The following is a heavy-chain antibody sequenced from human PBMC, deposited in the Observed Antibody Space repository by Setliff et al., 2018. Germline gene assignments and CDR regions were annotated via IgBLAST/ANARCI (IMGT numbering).Heavy chain of an antibody. V-gene: IGHV1-69*06. J-gene: IGHJ4*02. CDR3: ARVQQLGTFDY. CDR2: IIPKFDAS. D-gene: IGHD6-13*01. Sequence: SVKVSCKVSGGSFINYGINWVRQAPGQGLEWMGRIIPKFDASAYAQKFRGRVTITADKSASTAYMEVSSLRSEDTAVYYCARVQQLGTFDYWGQGTLVTVSS. CDR1: GGSFINYG.